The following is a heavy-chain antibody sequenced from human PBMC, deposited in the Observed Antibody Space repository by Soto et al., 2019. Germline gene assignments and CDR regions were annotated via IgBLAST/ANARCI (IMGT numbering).Heavy chain of an antibody. CDR1: GYTFTSYD. J-gene: IGHJ1*01. Sequence: ASVKVSCKASGYTFTSYDINWVRQATGQGLEWMGWMNPNSGNTGYAQKFQGRVTMTRNTSISTAYMELSSLRSEDTAVYYCARGPYAYGDYDWAFQHWGQSTLVTVSS. CDR2: MNPNSGNT. D-gene: IGHD4-17*01. V-gene: IGHV1-8*01. CDR3: ARGPYAYGDYDWAFQH.